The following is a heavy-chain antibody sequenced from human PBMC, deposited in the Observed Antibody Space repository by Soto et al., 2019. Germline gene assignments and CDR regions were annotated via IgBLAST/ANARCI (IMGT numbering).Heavy chain of an antibody. Sequence: SVKVSCEASGGNFSSYAISWARLVPVQGLEWLGGIVPIFGTANYAQKFHGRVTITADESTSAAYMELSSLRSEDTAVYYCARDPQSLDNVFDIWGQGAMVTV. V-gene: IGHV1-69*13. CDR3: ARDPQSLDNVFDI. J-gene: IGHJ3*02. D-gene: IGHD2-2*03. CDR2: IVPIFGTA. CDR1: GGNFSSYA.